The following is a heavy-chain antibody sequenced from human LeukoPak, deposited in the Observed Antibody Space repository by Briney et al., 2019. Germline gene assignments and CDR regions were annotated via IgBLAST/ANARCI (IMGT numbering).Heavy chain of an antibody. CDR1: GYTFTSHY. J-gene: IGHJ5*02. CDR3: ARDFSLWFGELSGGWFDP. D-gene: IGHD3-10*01. CDR2: INPSGGST. Sequence: ASVKVSCKASGYTFTSHYMHWVRQAPGQGLEWMGIINPSGGSTSYAQKFQGRVTMTRDMSTSTVYMELSSLSSVTAADTAVYYCARDFSLWFGELSGGWFDPWGQGTLVTVSS. V-gene: IGHV1-46*01.